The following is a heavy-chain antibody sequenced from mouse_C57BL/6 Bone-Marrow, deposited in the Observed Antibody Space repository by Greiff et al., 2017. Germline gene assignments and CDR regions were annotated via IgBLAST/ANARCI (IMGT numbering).Heavy chain of an antibody. CDR3: TPGGCAMDY. Sequence: EVQLQQSGAELVRPGASVKLSCTASGFNIKDYYMHWVKQRPEQGLEWIGRIDPEDGDTEYAPKFQGTATMTADPTSNTAYLQLISLTSEDTAVYYCTPGGCAMDYWGQGTSVTVSS. J-gene: IGHJ4*01. CDR2: IDPEDGDT. V-gene: IGHV14-1*01. CDR1: GFNIKDYY.